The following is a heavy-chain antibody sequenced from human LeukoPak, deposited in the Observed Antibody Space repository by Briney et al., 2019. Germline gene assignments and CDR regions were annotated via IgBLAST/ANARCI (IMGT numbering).Heavy chain of an antibody. D-gene: IGHD5-18*01. CDR2: LKKDGSEK. Sequence: GGPLRLSCAASAFTFSSYWMSWVRQAPGKGLEWVANLKKDGSEKYYVDSVKGRFTISRDNAKTSLYLQMNSLRAEDTAVYYCARDLSGVTGYTYGRGIDYWGQGTLVTVSS. J-gene: IGHJ4*02. V-gene: IGHV3-7*01. CDR3: ARDLSGVTGYTYGRGIDY. CDR1: AFTFSSYW.